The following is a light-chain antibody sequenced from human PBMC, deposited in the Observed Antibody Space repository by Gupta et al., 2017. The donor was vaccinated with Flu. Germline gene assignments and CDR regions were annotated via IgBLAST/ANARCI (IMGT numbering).Light chain of an antibody. V-gene: IGKV3-15*01. CDR3: QQDNYWPPA. Sequence: PSTLSVSPGKRVTLSCRASQSISNDLAWYQQKPGQAPRLLIYGASTRATGIPARFSGSGSGTEFTLTISSLQSEDFAVYDCQQDNYWPPAFGQGTKLEIK. J-gene: IGKJ2*01. CDR1: QSISND. CDR2: GAS.